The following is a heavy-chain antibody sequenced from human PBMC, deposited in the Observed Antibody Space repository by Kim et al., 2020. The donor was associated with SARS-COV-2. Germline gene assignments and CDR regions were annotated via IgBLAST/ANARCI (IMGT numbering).Heavy chain of an antibody. J-gene: IGHJ4*02. V-gene: IGHV6-1*01. Sequence: AVSVKSRMTINADTSKNQVFLQLNSVTPEDTAVYYCTRGTGGHMVSVFQYWGQGALVTVSS. CDR3: TRGTGGHMVSVFQY. D-gene: IGHD3-10*01.